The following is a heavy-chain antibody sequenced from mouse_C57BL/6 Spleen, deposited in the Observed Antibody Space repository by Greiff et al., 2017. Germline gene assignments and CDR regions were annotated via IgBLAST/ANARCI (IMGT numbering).Heavy chain of an antibody. J-gene: IGHJ1*01. CDR2: INPNNGGT. CDR1: GYTFTDYN. Sequence: VQLKQSGPELVKPGASVKMSCKASGYTFTDYNMHWVKQSHGKSLEWIGYINPNNGGTSYNQKFKGKATLTVNQSSSTAYMELRSLTSEDSAVYYCARDTTDWYFDVWGPGTTVTVSS. CDR3: ARDTTDWYFDV. V-gene: IGHV1-22*01. D-gene: IGHD1-1*01.